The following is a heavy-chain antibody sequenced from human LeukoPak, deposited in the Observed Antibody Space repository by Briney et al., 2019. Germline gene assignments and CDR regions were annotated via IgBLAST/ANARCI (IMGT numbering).Heavy chain of an antibody. V-gene: IGHV3-43D*03. J-gene: IGHJ4*02. Sequence: GGSLRLSCAASGFTFDDYAMHWVRQAPGKGLEWVSLISWDGGSSYYADSVKGRFTISRDNSKNSLYLQMNSLRAEDTAVYYCARDQGPETLFGYWGQGTLVTVSS. CDR1: GFTFDDYA. CDR2: ISWDGGSS. CDR3: ARDQGPETLFGY.